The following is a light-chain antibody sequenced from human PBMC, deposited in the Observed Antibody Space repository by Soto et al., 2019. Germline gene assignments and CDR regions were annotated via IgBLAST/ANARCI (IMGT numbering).Light chain of an antibody. CDR1: SSDVGGYNY. V-gene: IGLV2-14*01. CDR2: EVS. J-gene: IGLJ3*02. CDR3: SSYTSSRLWV. Sequence: QSVLTQPASVSGSPGQSITISCTGTSSDVGGYNYVSWYQQHPGKAPKLMIYEVSNRPSGVSNRFSGSKSGNTAFLTISGLQAEDEADYYCSSYTSSRLWVFGGGTKLTVL.